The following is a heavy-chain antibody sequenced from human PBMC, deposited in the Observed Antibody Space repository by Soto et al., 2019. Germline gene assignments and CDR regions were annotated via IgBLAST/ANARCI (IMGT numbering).Heavy chain of an antibody. D-gene: IGHD2-15*01. CDR3: ANRVVVAANNWFDP. CDR1: GFTFSSYG. CDR2: ISYDGSNK. V-gene: IGHV3-30*18. Sequence: QVQLVESGGGVVQPGRSLRLSCAASGFTFSSYGMHWIRQAPGKGLEWVAVISYDGSNKYYADSVKGRFTISRDNSKNTLYLQMNSLRAEDTAVYYCANRVVVAANNWFDPWGQGTLVTVSS. J-gene: IGHJ5*02.